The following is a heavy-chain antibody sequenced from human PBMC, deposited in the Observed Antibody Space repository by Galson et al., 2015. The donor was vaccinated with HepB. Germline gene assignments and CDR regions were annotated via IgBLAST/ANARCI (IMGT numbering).Heavy chain of an antibody. D-gene: IGHD3-3*01. Sequence: SVKVSCKASGYTFTSYDINWVRQATGQGLEWMGWMNPNSGNTGYAQKFQGRVTMTRNTSISTAYMELSSLRSEDTAVYYCARGLVFTIFGVVQEVGASRLDYWGQGTLVTVSS. J-gene: IGHJ4*02. CDR3: ARGLVFTIFGVVQEVGASRLDY. V-gene: IGHV1-8*01. CDR2: MNPNSGNT. CDR1: GYTFTSYD.